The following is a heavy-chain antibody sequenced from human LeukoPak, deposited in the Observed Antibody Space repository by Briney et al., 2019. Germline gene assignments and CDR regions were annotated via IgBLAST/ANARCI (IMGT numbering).Heavy chain of an antibody. CDR2: INPNSGGR. CDR1: GNTFTDYY. V-gene: IGHV1-2*02. Sequence: ASVKVSCKASGNTFTDYYMHWVRQAPGQGREWMGSINPNSGGRNYAQKFQDRVTMTRDTSISTAYMELSRLRSDDTGVYYCARESSGMDVWGQGTTVTVSS. CDR3: ARESSGMDV. J-gene: IGHJ6*02.